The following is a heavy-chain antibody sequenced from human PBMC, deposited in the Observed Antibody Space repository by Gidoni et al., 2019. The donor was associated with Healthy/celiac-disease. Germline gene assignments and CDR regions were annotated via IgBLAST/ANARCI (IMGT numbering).Heavy chain of an antibody. V-gene: IGHV3-9*01. CDR1: GFTFDDYA. Sequence: EVQLVESGGGLVQPGRSLRLSCAASGFTFDDYAMHWVRQAPGKGLEWVSGISWNSGSIGYADSVKGRFTISRDNAKNSLYLQMNSLRAEDTALYYCAKESPYSSSFDYWGQGTLVTVSS. CDR2: ISWNSGSI. J-gene: IGHJ4*02. D-gene: IGHD6-13*01. CDR3: AKESPYSSSFDY.